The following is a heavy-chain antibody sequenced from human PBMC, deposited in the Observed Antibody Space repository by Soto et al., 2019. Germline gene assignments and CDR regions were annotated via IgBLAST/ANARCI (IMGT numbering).Heavy chain of an antibody. CDR1: GYTFIGYY. CDR3: ARDSYYDILTGYSRNAFDI. CDR2: INPNSGAT. J-gene: IGHJ3*02. Sequence: ASVKVSCKASGYTFIGYYMHWVRQAPGQGLEWLGWINPNSGATIYAQKFQGRVTMTRDTSINTAYMELSRLRSDGTAVYYCARDSYYDILTGYSRNAFDIWGQGTMVTVSS. D-gene: IGHD3-9*01. V-gene: IGHV1-2*02.